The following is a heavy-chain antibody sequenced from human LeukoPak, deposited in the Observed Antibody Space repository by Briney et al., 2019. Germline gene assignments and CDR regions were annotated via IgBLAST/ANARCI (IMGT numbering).Heavy chain of an antibody. V-gene: IGHV4-30-4*07. D-gene: IGHD3-16*01. CDR1: GGSISSGGYS. J-gene: IGHJ4*02. CDR3: ASTFGGVVPFDY. CDR2: IYYSGST. Sequence: PSQTLSLTCAVSGGSISSGGYSWSWIRQPPGKGLEWIGYIYYSGSTYYNPSLKSRVTISVDTSKNQFSLKLSSVTAADTAVYYCASTFGGVVPFDYWGQGTLVTVSS.